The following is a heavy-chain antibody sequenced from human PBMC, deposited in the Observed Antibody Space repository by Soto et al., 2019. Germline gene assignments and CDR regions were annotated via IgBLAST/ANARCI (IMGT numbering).Heavy chain of an antibody. J-gene: IGHJ4*02. CDR1: GDSLTASYSH. V-gene: IGHV4-39*01. D-gene: IGHD2-21*01. CDR3: AKLVRDDVRRRDLDH. Sequence: PSETLSLTCTVSGDSLTASYSHWAWIRQHPGKGLAWIGTFYYSGTTSQNPPLRSRITITGDSSSNQFSLNLRSVTAADSGVYYCAKLVRDDVRRRDLDHWGQGTLVTVSS. CDR2: FYYSGTT.